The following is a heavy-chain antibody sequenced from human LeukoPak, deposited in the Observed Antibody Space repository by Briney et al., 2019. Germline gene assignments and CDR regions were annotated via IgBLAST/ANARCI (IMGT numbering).Heavy chain of an antibody. Sequence: GGSLRLSCAASGFTFSGFWMTWVRQAPGKGLAWVANIKQDGSDKHYVDSVEGRFTISRDDAKSSLYLQMNGLRTEDTAVYYCAKQLGYCSDGSCYFPYWGQGTLVTVSS. CDR2: IKQDGSDK. V-gene: IGHV3-7*03. CDR3: AKQLGYCSDGSCYFPY. J-gene: IGHJ4*02. D-gene: IGHD2-15*01. CDR1: GFTFSGFW.